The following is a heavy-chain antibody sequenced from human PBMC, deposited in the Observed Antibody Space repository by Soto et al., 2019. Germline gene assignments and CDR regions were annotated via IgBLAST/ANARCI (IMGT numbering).Heavy chain of an antibody. J-gene: IGHJ4*02. CDR3: ARQTDGGRFDY. CDR2: INPGDSDT. D-gene: IGHD2-15*01. Sequence: GESLKISCKGSGHNFNYWIGWVRQMPGKGLEWMGIINPGDSDTRYNPSFQGQVTFSVDKSISTAYLQWGSLKASDTAIYYCARQTDGGRFDYWGQGTLVTVSS. CDR1: GHNFNYW. V-gene: IGHV5-51*01.